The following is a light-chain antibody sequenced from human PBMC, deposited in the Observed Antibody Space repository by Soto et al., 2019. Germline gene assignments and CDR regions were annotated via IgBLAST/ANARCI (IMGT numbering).Light chain of an antibody. CDR3: CLNAGSHYV. J-gene: IGLJ1*01. CDR1: SSDVCGYNF. CDR2: EVS. V-gene: IGLV2-8*01. Sequence: QSVLTQPPSASGSPGQSVTISCTGTSSDVCGYNFVAWYQQHPGKAPKLMISEVSKRPSGVPDRFSGSKSGNTASLTVSGLQAEDEADYYCCLNAGSHYVFGIGTKVTVL.